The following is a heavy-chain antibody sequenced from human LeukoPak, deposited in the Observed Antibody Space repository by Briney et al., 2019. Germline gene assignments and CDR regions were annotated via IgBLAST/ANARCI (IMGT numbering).Heavy chain of an antibody. CDR2: IYYSGST. J-gene: IGHJ3*02. Sequence: SETLSLTCTVSGGSISNYYWTWIRQPPGKGLEWIGYIYYSGSTNYNPSLKSRVTISVDTSKNQFSLKLSTVTAADTAVYYCARPGNYYDSSGRFDIWGQGTMVTVSS. D-gene: IGHD3-22*01. V-gene: IGHV4-59*08. CDR1: GGSISNYY. CDR3: ARPGNYYDSSGRFDI.